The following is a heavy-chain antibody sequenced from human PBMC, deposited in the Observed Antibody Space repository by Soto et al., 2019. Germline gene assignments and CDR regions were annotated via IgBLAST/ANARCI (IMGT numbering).Heavy chain of an antibody. V-gene: IGHV6-1*01. D-gene: IGHD2-15*01. Sequence: PSQTLSLTCAISGDSVSSNSAAWNWIRQSPSRGLEWLGRTYYRSKWYNDYAVSVKSRITINPDTSKNQFSLQLNSVTPEDTAVFYFERERVMAGVVPPFDYGGQEPRVTFSS. CDR1: GDSVSSNSAA. J-gene: IGHJ4*02. CDR2: TYYRSKWYN. CDR3: ERERVMAGVVPPFDY.